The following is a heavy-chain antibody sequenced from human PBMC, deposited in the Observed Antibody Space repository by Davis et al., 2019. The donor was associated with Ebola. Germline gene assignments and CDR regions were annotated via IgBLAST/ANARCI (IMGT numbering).Heavy chain of an antibody. J-gene: IGHJ6*02. Sequence: MPSETLSLTCTVSGGSISSYYWSWIRQPPGKGLEWIGYIYYSGSTNYNPSLKSRVTISVDTSKNQFSLKLSSVTAADTAVYYCARMSVVTTEPYYYYGMDVWGQGTTVTVSS. CDR1: GGSISSYY. V-gene: IGHV4-59*01. D-gene: IGHD4-11*01. CDR2: IYYSGST. CDR3: ARMSVVTTEPYYYYGMDV.